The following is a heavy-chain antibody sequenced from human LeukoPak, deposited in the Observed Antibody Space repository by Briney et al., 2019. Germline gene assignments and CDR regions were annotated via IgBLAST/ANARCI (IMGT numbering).Heavy chain of an antibody. Sequence: PSETLSLTCTVSGGSISSYYWSWIRQPPGKGLEWIGYNSENTNYNPSLKSRVTISVDTSKNQFSLKLSPVTAADTAVYYCARSHKAMAGEGLFDYWGQGTLVTVSS. CDR2: NSENT. CDR1: GGSISSYY. V-gene: IGHV4-59*01. D-gene: IGHD5-18*01. J-gene: IGHJ4*02. CDR3: ARSHKAMAGEGLFDY.